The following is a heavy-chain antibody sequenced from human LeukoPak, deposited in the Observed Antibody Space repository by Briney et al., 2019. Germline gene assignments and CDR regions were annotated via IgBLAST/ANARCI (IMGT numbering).Heavy chain of an antibody. CDR3: ATTQYYYDSSGYYPFDY. D-gene: IGHD3-22*01. Sequence: HGESLKISCKGSGYSFTSYWIGWVRQMPGKGLEWMGIIYPGDSDTRYSPSFQGQVTISADKSISTAYLQWSSLKASDTAMYYCATTQYYYDSSGYYPFDYWGQGTLVTVSS. CDR2: IYPGDSDT. V-gene: IGHV5-51*01. J-gene: IGHJ4*02. CDR1: GYSFTSYW.